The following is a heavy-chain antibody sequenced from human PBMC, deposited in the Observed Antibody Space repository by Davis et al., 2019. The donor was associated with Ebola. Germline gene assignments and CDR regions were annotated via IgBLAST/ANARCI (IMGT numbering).Heavy chain of an antibody. J-gene: IGHJ4*02. Sequence: PSETLSLTCTVSGGSISSGDYYWSWIRQPPGKGLEWIGYIYYSGSTYYNPSLKSRVTISVDTSKNQFSLKLSSVTAADTAVYYCARGGTYYYDSSGYFDYWGQGTLVTVSS. D-gene: IGHD3-22*01. CDR3: ARGGTYYYDSSGYFDY. CDR1: GGSISSGDYY. CDR2: IYYSGST. V-gene: IGHV4-30-4*01.